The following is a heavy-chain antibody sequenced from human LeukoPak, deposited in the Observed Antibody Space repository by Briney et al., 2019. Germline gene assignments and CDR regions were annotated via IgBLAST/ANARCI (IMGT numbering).Heavy chain of an antibody. V-gene: IGHV3-30*04. CDR2: ISYDGSNK. D-gene: IGHD2-15*01. CDR3: TLGFCSGGTCYSIDY. Sequence: GGSLRLSCAASGFTFSSYAMHWVRQAPGKGLEWVAVISYDGSNKYYADSVKGRFTISRDNSKNTLYLQMNSLRAEDTAVYYCTLGFCSGGTCYSIDYWGQGTLVTVSS. J-gene: IGHJ4*02. CDR1: GFTFSSYA.